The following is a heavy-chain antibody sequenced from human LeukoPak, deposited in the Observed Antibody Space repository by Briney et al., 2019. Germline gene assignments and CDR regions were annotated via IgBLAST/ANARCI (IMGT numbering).Heavy chain of an antibody. CDR3: AKGFAVSDY. D-gene: IGHD5/OR15-5a*01. CDR2: IKRDGSET. V-gene: IGHV3-7*02. CDR1: GFTFSSNW. J-gene: IGHJ4*02. Sequence: PGGSLRLSCSASGFTFSSNWMSWVRQAPGKGLEWVANIKRDGSETYYADSVKGRFTISRDSSKNTLYLQMNSLRAEDTSVYYCAKGFAVSDYWGQGTLVTVSS.